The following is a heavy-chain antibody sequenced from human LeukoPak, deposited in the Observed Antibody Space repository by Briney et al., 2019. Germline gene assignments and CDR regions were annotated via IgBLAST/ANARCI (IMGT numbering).Heavy chain of an antibody. V-gene: IGHV6-1*01. Sequence: SQTLSLTCAISGDSVSSNRAAWNWIRQSPSRGLEWLGRTYYRSKWYTDSAVSVKSRITISADTSRNQFSLQLNSVTPEDTAVYYCVRESLNFDCWGQGTLVTVSS. CDR3: VRESLNFDC. J-gene: IGHJ4*02. CDR1: GDSVSSNRAA. CDR2: TYYRSKWYT.